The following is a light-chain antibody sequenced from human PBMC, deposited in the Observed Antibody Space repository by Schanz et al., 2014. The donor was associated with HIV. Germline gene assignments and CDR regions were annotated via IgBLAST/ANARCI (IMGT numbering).Light chain of an antibody. Sequence: EIVLTQSPATLSVSPGERATLSCRASQSLTNNYIAWYQQKPGQAPRLLISGASSRATGIPARFSGSGSGTEFTLTISSLQSEDFAVYYCQQYNNWPRAFGQGTKVEIK. CDR1: QSLTNN. V-gene: IGKV3-15*01. CDR3: QQYNNWPRA. CDR2: GAS. J-gene: IGKJ1*01.